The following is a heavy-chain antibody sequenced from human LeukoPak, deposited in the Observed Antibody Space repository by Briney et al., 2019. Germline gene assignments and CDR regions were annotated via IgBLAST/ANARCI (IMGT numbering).Heavy chain of an antibody. J-gene: IGHJ1*01. Sequence: GESLKISCKGSGYSFTSYWIGWVRQMPGKGLEWMGIIYPGDSDTRYSPSFRGQVTISVDKSISTAYLQWSSLKASDTAIYYCASQGLMSGRAYFQYWGQGTLVTVSS. CDR3: ASQGLMSGRAYFQY. CDR1: GYSFTSYW. V-gene: IGHV5-51*01. D-gene: IGHD2-8*01. CDR2: IYPGDSDT.